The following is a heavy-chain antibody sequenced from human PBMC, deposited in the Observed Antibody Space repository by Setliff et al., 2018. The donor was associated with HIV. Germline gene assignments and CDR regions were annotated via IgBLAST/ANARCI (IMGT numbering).Heavy chain of an antibody. D-gene: IGHD3-10*01. CDR2: INHSGST. V-gene: IGHV4-34*01. CDR1: GGSFSGYY. Sequence: PSETLSLTCAVYGGSFSGYYWSWFRQPPGKGLEWIGEINHSGSTNYNPSLKSRVTISVDTSKNQFSLKLSSVTAADTAVYYCARGRGYYYGSGSYFDYWGQGTLVTVSS. CDR3: ARGRGYYYGSGSYFDY. J-gene: IGHJ4*02.